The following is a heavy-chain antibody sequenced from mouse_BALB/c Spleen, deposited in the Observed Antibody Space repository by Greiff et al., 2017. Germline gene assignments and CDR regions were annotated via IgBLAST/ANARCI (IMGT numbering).Heavy chain of an antibody. J-gene: IGHJ3*01. CDR3: ARDPSSLGVFAY. CDR1: GFSLTSYG. V-gene: IGHV2-9*02. D-gene: IGHD4-1*01. CDR2: IWAGGST. Sequence: VHLVESGPGLVAPSQSLSITCTVSGFSLTSYGVHWVRQPPGKGLEWLGVIWAGGSTNYNSALMSRLSISKDNSKSQVFLKMNSLQTDDTAMYYCARDPSSLGVFAYWGQGTLVTVSA.